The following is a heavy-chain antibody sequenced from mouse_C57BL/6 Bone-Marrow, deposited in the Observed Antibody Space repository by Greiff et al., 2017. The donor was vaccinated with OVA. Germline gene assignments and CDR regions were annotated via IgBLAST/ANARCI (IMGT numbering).Heavy chain of an antibody. V-gene: IGHV5-15*01. Sequence: EVQGVESGGGLVQPGGSLKLSCAASGFTFSDYGMAWVRQAPRKGPEWVAFISNLAYSIYYADTVTGRFTISRENAKNTLYLEMSSLRSEDTAMYYCARRRGRDAMDYWGQGTSVTVSS. J-gene: IGHJ4*01. CDR3: ARRRGRDAMDY. CDR1: GFTFSDYG. CDR2: ISNLAYSI. D-gene: IGHD3-3*01.